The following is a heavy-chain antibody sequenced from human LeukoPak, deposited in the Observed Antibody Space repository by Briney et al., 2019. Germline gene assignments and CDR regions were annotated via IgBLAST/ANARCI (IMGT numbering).Heavy chain of an antibody. Sequence: GGSLRLSCAASGFTFSRLTMTWVRQAPGKGLEWVSTISASGPYYADAVRGRFTISRDNSRNTLSLQMDSLRAEDTAVYYCAKDHESDGYPCLDHWGLGTLVTVSS. CDR2: ISASGP. CDR1: GFTFSRLT. V-gene: IGHV3-23*01. J-gene: IGHJ4*02. CDR3: AKDHESDGYPCLDH. D-gene: IGHD3-22*01.